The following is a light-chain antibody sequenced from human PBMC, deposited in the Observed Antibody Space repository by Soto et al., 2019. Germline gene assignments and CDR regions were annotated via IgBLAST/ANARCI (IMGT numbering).Light chain of an antibody. V-gene: IGLV1-44*01. Sequence: QSVLTQPPSASGTPGQRVTISCSGSSSNIGSNTVNWYQQLPGTAPKLLIYSTNQRPSGVPDRFSGSKSGASASLAISGLQSEDEADDYCAAWDDILNWGVFGTGTKVTVL. CDR3: AAWDDILNWGV. CDR2: STN. CDR1: SSNIGSNT. J-gene: IGLJ1*01.